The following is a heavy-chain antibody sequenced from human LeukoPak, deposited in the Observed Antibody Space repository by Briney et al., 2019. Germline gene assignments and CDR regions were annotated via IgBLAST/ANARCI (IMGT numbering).Heavy chain of an antibody. D-gene: IGHD2-2*01. Sequence: GGSLRLSCAASGFTFSSYAMCWVRQAPGKGLEWVSGISGSGGSTYYADSVQGRFTISRDNSKNTLYLQMNSLRAEDTAVYYCAKLGYIVIVASATGGAFDIWGQGTMVTVSS. V-gene: IGHV3-23*01. CDR3: AKLGYIVIVASATGGAFDI. CDR1: GFTFSSYA. J-gene: IGHJ3*02. CDR2: ISGSGGST.